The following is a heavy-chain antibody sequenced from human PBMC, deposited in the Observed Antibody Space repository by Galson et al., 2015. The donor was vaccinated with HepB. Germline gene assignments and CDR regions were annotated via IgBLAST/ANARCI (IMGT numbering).Heavy chain of an antibody. CDR3: ARDLRRYYYDSSGLVDY. V-gene: IGHV3-33*08. CDR2: IWYDGSNK. Sequence: SLRLSCAASGFNFSSYGMHWVRQAPGKGLEGVAVIWYDGSNKYYADSVKGRFTISRDNSKNTLYLQMNSLRAEDTAVYYCARDLRRYYYDSSGLVDYWGQGTLVTVSS. D-gene: IGHD3-22*01. CDR1: GFNFSSYG. J-gene: IGHJ4*02.